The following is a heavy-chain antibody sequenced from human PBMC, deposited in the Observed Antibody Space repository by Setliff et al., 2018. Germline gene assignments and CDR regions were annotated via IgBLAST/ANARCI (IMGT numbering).Heavy chain of an antibody. CDR2: ISYDGAT. Sequence: PSETLSLTCSVSDDSFYSSSYYWAWIRQPPGRGLEWIGSISYDGATNYNSSLKSRVAMSLDVPERQFALKLSSVTAVGAAVYYCAREGRWDYSYPIYWGQGILVTVSS. D-gene: IGHD4-4*01. CDR3: AREGRWDYSYPIY. J-gene: IGHJ4*02. CDR1: DDSFYSSSYY. V-gene: IGHV4-39*01.